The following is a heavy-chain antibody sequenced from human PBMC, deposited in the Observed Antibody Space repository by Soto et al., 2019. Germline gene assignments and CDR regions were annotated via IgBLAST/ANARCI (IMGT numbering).Heavy chain of an antibody. CDR1: GGSISSRSYY. D-gene: IGHD4-17*01. CDR3: ARRYGPGFDY. Sequence: SETLSLTCTVSGGSISSRSYYWGWIRQPPGKGLEWIGSIYYSGYTYYNPSLKSRVTISVDTSKNQFSLKLSSVTAADTAVYYCARRYGPGFDYWGQGTLVTVSS. CDR2: IYYSGYT. J-gene: IGHJ4*02. V-gene: IGHV4-39*01.